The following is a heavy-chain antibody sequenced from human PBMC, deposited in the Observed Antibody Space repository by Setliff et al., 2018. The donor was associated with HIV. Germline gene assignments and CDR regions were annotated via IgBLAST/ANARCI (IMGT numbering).Heavy chain of an antibody. CDR1: GYTFTDHH. CDR3: ARDRIDLSEWFGVSPPGDYFDY. J-gene: IGHJ4*02. V-gene: IGHV1-2*02. D-gene: IGHD3-10*01. Sequence: ASVKVSCKTSGYTFTDHHIHWVRQAPGQGLEWMGWINPKRGATTIQDFQGRVTMTRDTSTTTAYLEINSLTSDDTAVYYCARDRIDLSEWFGVSPPGDYFDYWGQGTRVTVSS. CDR2: INPKRGAT.